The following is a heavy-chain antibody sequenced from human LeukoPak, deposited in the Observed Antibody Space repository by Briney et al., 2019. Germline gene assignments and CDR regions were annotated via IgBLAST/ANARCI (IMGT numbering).Heavy chain of an antibody. D-gene: IGHD6-13*01. CDR2: INAGNGKT. CDR1: GGTFSSYA. CDR3: ARVRYSSSLDY. V-gene: IGHV1-3*01. Sequence: GASVKVSCKASGGTFSSYAISWVRQAPGQRLEWMGWINAGNGKTKYSQKFQGRVTITRDTSASTAYMELSSLRSEDTAVCYCARVRYSSSLDYWGQGTLVTVSS. J-gene: IGHJ4*02.